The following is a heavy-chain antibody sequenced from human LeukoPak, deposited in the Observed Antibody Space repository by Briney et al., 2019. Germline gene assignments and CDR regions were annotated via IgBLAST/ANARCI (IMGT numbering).Heavy chain of an antibody. CDR3: ATGNYHAFDI. V-gene: IGHV3-74*01. CDR1: GVTFSSYW. D-gene: IGHD1-7*01. Sequence: GVSLRLSCAASGVTFSSYWMHWVRQAPGKGLVWVSCLNSDGSSTRYADSVRGRFTISRDNAKNTLYLQMNSLRAEDTAVYYCATGNYHAFDIWGQGTMVTVSS. J-gene: IGHJ3*02. CDR2: LNSDGSST.